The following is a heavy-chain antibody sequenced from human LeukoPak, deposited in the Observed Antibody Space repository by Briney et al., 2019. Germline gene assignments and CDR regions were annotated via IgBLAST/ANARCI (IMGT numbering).Heavy chain of an antibody. D-gene: IGHD6-19*01. CDR1: GGSISSSNW. CDR2: IYHSGST. Sequence: SETLSLTCAVFGGSISSSNWWSWVRQPPGKGLEWIGEIYHSGSTNYNPSLKSRVTISVDKSKNQFSLKLSSVTAADTAVYYCARIDGYSSGLTYFDYWGQGTLVTVSS. J-gene: IGHJ4*02. V-gene: IGHV4-4*02. CDR3: ARIDGYSSGLTYFDY.